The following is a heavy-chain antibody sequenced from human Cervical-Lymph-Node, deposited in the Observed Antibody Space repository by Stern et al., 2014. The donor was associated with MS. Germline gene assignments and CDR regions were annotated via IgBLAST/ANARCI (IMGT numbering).Heavy chain of an antibody. CDR2: MNPNSGNT. J-gene: IGHJ4*02. CDR3: ARGTAMVNPPDY. Sequence: VQLVESGAEVKKPGASGKVSCKASGYTFTSYDINWVRQATGQGLEWMGWMNPNSGNTGYAQKFQGRVTMTRNTSISTAYMELSSLRSEDTAVYYCARGTAMVNPPDYWGQGTLVTVSS. CDR1: GYTFTSYD. V-gene: IGHV1-8*01. D-gene: IGHD5-18*01.